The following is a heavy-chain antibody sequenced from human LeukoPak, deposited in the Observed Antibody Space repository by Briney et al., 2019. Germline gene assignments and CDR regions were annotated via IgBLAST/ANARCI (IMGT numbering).Heavy chain of an antibody. D-gene: IGHD6-19*01. J-gene: IGHJ6*03. CDR3: ARERYSSGWPVAGDYYYYYYMDV. V-gene: IGHV4-59*01. Sequence: SETLSLTCTVSGGSISSYYWSWIRQPPGKGLEWIGYIYYSGSTNYNPSLKSRVTISVDTSKNQFSLKLSSVTAADTAVYYCARERYSSGWPVAGDYYYYYYMDVWGKGTTVTVSS. CDR2: IYYSGST. CDR1: GGSISSYY.